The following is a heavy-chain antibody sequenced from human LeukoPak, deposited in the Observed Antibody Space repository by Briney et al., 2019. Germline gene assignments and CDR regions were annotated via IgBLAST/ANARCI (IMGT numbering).Heavy chain of an antibody. J-gene: IGHJ4*02. V-gene: IGHV3-7*01. Sequence: GGSLRLSCAASGFTFSSYWMNRVRQAPGKGLEWVANIKQDGSEKYYVDSVKGRFTISRDNAKNSLYLQMNSLRADDTAVYYCARDGPDSFDNWGQGTLVTVSS. CDR2: IKQDGSEK. CDR1: GFTFSSYW. CDR3: ARDGPDSFDN.